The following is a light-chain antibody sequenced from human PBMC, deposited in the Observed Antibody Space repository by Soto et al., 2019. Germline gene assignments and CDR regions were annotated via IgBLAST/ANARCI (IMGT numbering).Light chain of an antibody. V-gene: IGKV3-11*01. Sequence: EIVLTQSPATLSLSPGERATLSCRASQSVSSYLAWYQQKPGQAPRLLIYDASNRAAGIPARFSGSVSGPAFTPTISSREPEDFAVYYCQQRSNWRDTFGHGTRLQIK. J-gene: IGKJ5*01. CDR1: QSVSSY. CDR2: DAS. CDR3: QQRSNWRDT.